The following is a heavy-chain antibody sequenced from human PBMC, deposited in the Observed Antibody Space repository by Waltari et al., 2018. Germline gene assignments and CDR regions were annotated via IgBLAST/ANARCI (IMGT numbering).Heavy chain of an antibody. CDR1: GYSLTALS. Sequence: QVHLVQSGAEVKKPGASVKVSCKAAGYSLTALSRHWGRQGPGKGIEWLGGLDSEDGERIYADNFRRRVVLTEDASTDPSYMELNGLTFEDTAVYYCATDVPPTMVGGLFGAFEVWGQGTLVAVSS. CDR3: ATDVPPTMVGGLFGAFEV. D-gene: IGHD3-10*01. J-gene: IGHJ3*01. V-gene: IGHV1-24*01. CDR2: LDSEDGER.